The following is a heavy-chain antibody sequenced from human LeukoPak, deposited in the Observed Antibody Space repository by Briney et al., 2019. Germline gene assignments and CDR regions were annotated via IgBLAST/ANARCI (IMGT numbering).Heavy chain of an antibody. J-gene: IGHJ6*02. CDR1: GFAFGGKW. D-gene: IGHD3-10*01. CDR2: INEDGGEK. V-gene: IGHV3-7*03. Sequence: PGGSLRLSCAASGFAFGGKWMSWVRQRPGKDLEWVASINEDGGEKYYVDSVKGRFTTSRDNAKNSLYLQMNSLRAEDTALYYCAKDSRGSGSRYYGMDVWGQGTTVTVSS. CDR3: AKDSRGSGSRYYGMDV.